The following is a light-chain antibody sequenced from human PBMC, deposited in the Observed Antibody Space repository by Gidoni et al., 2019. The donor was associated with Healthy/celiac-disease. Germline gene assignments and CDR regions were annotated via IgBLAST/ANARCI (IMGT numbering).Light chain of an antibody. CDR2: GAS. V-gene: IGKV3-20*01. CDR3: QQYGSSPWT. J-gene: IGKJ1*01. Sequence: ETTLTQSPGTLSLSPGERATLSCRASQSVSSSYLAWYKQKPGQAPRLLIYGASSRATGIPDRFSGSGSGTDLTLTISRLEPEDFAVYYCQQYGSSPWTFGQGTKVEIK. CDR1: QSVSSSY.